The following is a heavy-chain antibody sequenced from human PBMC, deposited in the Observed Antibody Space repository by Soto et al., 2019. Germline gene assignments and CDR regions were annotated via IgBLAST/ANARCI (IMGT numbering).Heavy chain of an antibody. CDR1: GGCISSYY. V-gene: IGHV4-59*01. CDR2: IYYSGST. J-gene: IGHJ3*02. Sequence: SETLSLTCTVSGGCISSYYWSWLRQPPGKGLEWIGYIYYSGSTNYNPFLKSRVTISVDTSKNQFSLKLSSVTAADTAVYYCARDSAAEELGAFDIWGQGTMVTV. CDR3: ARDSAAEELGAFDI. D-gene: IGHD3-10*01.